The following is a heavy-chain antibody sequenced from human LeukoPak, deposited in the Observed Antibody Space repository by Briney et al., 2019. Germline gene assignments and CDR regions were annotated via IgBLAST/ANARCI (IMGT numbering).Heavy chain of an antibody. D-gene: IGHD1-26*01. CDR3: AKGVGGTRWAFDI. Sequence: GGSLGLSCAASGFTSDDYAMHWVRQAPGKGLEWVSLISWDGGNNYYADSVKGRFTISRDNSKNALYLQMNSLRAEDTALYYCAKGVGGTRWAFDIWGQGTMVTVSS. J-gene: IGHJ3*02. CDR1: GFTSDDYA. CDR2: ISWDGGNN. V-gene: IGHV3-43D*03.